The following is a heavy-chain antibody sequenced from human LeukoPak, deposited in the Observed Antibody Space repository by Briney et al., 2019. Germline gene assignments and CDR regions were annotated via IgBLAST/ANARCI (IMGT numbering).Heavy chain of an antibody. D-gene: IGHD6-25*01. CDR1: GFSFNNYR. J-gene: IGHJ4*02. Sequence: GGSLRLSCVASGFSFNNYRMTWVRQAPGEGLEWVANIKQDGSEKQYVDSVKGRFAISRDNAKKSLYLHINTLRAEDTAVYYCVRGPHIAATSYWGQGTLVTVSS. CDR2: IKQDGSEK. V-gene: IGHV3-7*03. CDR3: VRGPHIAATSY.